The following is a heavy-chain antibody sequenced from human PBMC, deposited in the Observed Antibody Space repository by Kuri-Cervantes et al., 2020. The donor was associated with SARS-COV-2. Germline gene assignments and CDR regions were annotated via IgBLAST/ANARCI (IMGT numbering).Heavy chain of an antibody. V-gene: IGHV4-59*13. J-gene: IGHJ6*02. D-gene: IGHD1-26*01. CDR1: GGSINDYY. CDR2: SSYSGST. Sequence: SETLSLTCSVSGGSINDYYWSWIRQPPGKGLEWIGYSSYSGSTNYNPSLKSRVSISVDTSKNQLSLRLSSVTAADTAVYYCARLGATKGSYDYGVDVWGQGTRVTVSS. CDR3: ARLGATKGSYDYGVDV.